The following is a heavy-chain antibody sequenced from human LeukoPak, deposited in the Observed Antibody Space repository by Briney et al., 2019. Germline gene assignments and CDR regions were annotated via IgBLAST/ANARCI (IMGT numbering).Heavy chain of an antibody. CDR2: ISAYNGNT. V-gene: IGHV1-18*01. CDR1: GYTFTSYG. Sequence: ASVKVSCKASGYTFTSYGISWVRQAPGQGLEWMGWISAYNGNTNYAQKLQGRVTMTTDTSTSTAYMELRSLRSDDTAVYYCARVRRWYSSGWSLNYFDYWGQGTLVTVSS. J-gene: IGHJ4*02. CDR3: ARVRRWYSSGWSLNYFDY. D-gene: IGHD6-19*01.